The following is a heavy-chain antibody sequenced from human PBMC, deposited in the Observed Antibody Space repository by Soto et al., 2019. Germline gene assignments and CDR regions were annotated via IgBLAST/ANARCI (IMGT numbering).Heavy chain of an antibody. V-gene: IGHV5-51*01. J-gene: IGHJ6*02. Sequence: GESLKISCKGSGYSFTSYWIGWVRQMPGKGLEWMGIIYPGDSDTRYSPSFQGQVTISADKSISTAYLQRSSLKASDTAMYYCANNNESSGSYDADYGMDVWGQGTTVNVSS. CDR2: IYPGDSDT. CDR1: GYSFTSYW. D-gene: IGHD1-26*01. CDR3: ANNNESSGSYDADYGMDV.